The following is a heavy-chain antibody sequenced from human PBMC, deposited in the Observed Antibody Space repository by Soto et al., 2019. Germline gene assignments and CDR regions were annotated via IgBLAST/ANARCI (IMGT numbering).Heavy chain of an antibody. J-gene: IGHJ4*02. CDR2: MNPNSGNT. Sequence: ASVKVSCKASGYTFTSYAMHWVRQATGQGLEWMGWMNPNSGNTGYAQKFQGRVTMTRNTSISTAYMELSSLRSEDTAVYYCMTNDYGDYRFDYWGQGTMVTVSS. D-gene: IGHD4-17*01. CDR1: GYTFTSYA. V-gene: IGHV1-8*02. CDR3: MTNDYGDYRFDY.